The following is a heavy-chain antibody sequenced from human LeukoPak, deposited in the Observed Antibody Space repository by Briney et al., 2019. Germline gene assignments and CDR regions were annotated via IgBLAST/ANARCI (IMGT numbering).Heavy chain of an antibody. Sequence: ASVKVSCKASGYTFTRYGISWVRQAPGQGLEWMGWISAYYGNTNYAQKLQGRVTMTTDTSTSTAYMELRSLRSDDTAVYYCARGSAQIAVAGGEDAFDIWGQGTMVTVSS. V-gene: IGHV1-18*04. CDR3: ARGSAQIAVAGGEDAFDI. CDR1: GYTFTRYG. CDR2: ISAYYGNT. D-gene: IGHD6-19*01. J-gene: IGHJ3*02.